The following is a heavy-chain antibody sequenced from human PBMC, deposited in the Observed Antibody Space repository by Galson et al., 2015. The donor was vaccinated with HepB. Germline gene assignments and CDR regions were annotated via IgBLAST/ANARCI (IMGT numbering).Heavy chain of an antibody. J-gene: IGHJ4*02. D-gene: IGHD5-24*01. CDR2: IRYDGSNK. CDR1: GFTFSSYG. Sequence: SLRLSCAASGFTFSSYGMHWVRQAPGKGLEWVAFIRYDGSNKYYADSVKGRFTISRDNSKNTLYLQMNSLRAEDTAVYYCAKDAGRWLHQGSDYWGQGALVTVSS. V-gene: IGHV3-30*02. CDR3: AKDAGRWLHQGSDY.